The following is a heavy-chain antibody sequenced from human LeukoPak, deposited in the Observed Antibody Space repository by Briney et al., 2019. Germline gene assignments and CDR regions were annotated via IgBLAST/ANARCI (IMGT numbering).Heavy chain of an antibody. V-gene: IGHV3-21*01. CDR3: ARAAIAAARIYYYMDV. CDR1: GFTFGSYS. Sequence: GGSLRLSCAASGFTFGSYSMNWVRQAPGKGLEWVSSISSSSSYIYYADSVKGRFTISRDNAKNSLYLQMNSLRAEDTAVYYCARAAIAAARIYYYMDVWGKGTTVTVSS. D-gene: IGHD6-13*01. CDR2: ISSSSSYI. J-gene: IGHJ6*03.